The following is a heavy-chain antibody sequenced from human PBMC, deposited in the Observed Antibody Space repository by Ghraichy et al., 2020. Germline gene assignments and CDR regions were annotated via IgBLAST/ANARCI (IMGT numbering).Heavy chain of an antibody. D-gene: IGHD2-2*01. V-gene: IGHV3-15*01. J-gene: IGHJ3*02. CDR2: IKSKTDGGTT. CDR3: TTGGVVVPAAIPDAFDI. CDR1: GFTFSNAW. Sequence: GGSLRLSCAASGFTFSNAWMSWVRQAPGKGLEWVGRIKSKTDGGTTDYAAPVKGRFTISRDDSKNTLYLQMNSLKTEDTAVYYCTTGGVVVPAAIPDAFDIWGQGTMVTVSS.